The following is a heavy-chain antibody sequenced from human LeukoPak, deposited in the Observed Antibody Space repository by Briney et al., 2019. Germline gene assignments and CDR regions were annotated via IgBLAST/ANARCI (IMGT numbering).Heavy chain of an antibody. CDR3: ARWRGRQSEFDY. J-gene: IGHJ4*02. CDR2: IKEDESDE. CDR1: GFTFSSYA. D-gene: IGHD1-1*01. V-gene: IGHV3-7*01. Sequence: GGSLRLSCAASGFTFSSYAMSWVRQAPGKGLEWVAHIKEDESDEYYVDSVRGRFTASRDNAKNSVNLQMNSLRVEVTAVYYCARWRGRQSEFDYWGQGTLVTVS.